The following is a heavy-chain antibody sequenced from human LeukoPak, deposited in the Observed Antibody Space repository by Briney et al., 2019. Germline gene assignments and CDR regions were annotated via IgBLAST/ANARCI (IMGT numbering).Heavy chain of an antibody. D-gene: IGHD3-9*01. CDR1: GFTFTSSA. Sequence: WASVNVSCKASGFTFTSSAMQWVRQARGQRLEWIGWIVVGSGNTNYAQKFQERVTITRDMSTSTAYMELSSLRSEDTAVYYCARDQGFTEGERIFWFDPWGQGTLVTVSS. CDR2: IVVGSGNT. J-gene: IGHJ5*02. CDR3: ARDQGFTEGERIFWFDP. V-gene: IGHV1-58*02.